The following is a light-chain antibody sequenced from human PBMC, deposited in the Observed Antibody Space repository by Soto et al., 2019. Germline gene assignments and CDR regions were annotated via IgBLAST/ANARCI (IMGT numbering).Light chain of an antibody. CDR1: QSVSTR. V-gene: IGKV3-15*01. J-gene: IGKJ4*01. CDR3: QQYHNWPVT. Sequence: EIVMTQSPATLSVSPGARVPLSCRARQSVSTRLAWYQHQPGQSPRLLISGASTGATGIPPRFSASGSGTDFTLTVNSLQSEDIAVYYCQQYHNWPVTFGGGTKVDIK. CDR2: GAS.